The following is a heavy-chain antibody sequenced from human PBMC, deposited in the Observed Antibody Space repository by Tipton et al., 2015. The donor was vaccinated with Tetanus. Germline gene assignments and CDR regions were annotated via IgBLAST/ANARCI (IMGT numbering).Heavy chain of an antibody. V-gene: IGHV1-69*06. J-gene: IGHJ4*02. Sequence: QLVQSGAEVKKPGSSVRVSCKTSGGTFDSYAISWVRQAPGQGFERMGGIFPQFGTSNYAPKFQDRVTMTADTSTGTVYMDLSTLRPDDTAVYYCVRPDRYCSGGSCYLALDYWGQGTLITVSS. CDR1: GGTFDSYA. CDR2: IFPQFGTS. CDR3: VRPDRYCSGGSCYLALDY. D-gene: IGHD2-15*01.